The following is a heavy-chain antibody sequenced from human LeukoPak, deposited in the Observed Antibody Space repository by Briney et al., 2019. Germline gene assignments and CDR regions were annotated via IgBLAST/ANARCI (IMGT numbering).Heavy chain of an antibody. D-gene: IGHD3-3*01. CDR3: ARDFWNAHN. CDR1: GFTFSQSA. Sequence: GGSLRLSCAASGFTFSQSAMNWVRQGPDRGLEWVAYIGTGGILIVYADSVRGRFTISRDDAQNSAYLQMNSLRAEDTAIYYCARDFWNAHNWGQGTLVTVSA. J-gene: IGHJ4*02. CDR2: IGTGGILI. V-gene: IGHV3-48*01.